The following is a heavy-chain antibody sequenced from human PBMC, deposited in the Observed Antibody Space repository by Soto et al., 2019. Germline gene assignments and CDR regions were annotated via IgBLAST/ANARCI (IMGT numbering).Heavy chain of an antibody. D-gene: IGHD3-3*01. CDR2: ISYDGSNK. CDR1: GFTFSSYA. Sequence: PGGSLRLSCAASGFTFSSYAMHWVRQAPGKGLEWVAVISYDGSNKYYADSVKGRFTISRDNSKNTLYLQMNSLRAEDTAVYYCARDKIASNVLRFLEWSRGPLYYYGMDVWGQGTTVTVSS. V-gene: IGHV3-30-3*01. J-gene: IGHJ6*02. CDR3: ARDKIASNVLRFLEWSRGPLYYYGMDV.